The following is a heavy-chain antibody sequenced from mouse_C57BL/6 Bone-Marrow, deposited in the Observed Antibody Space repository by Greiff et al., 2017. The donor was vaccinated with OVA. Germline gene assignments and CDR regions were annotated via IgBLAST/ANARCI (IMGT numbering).Heavy chain of an antibody. CDR2: INPSTGGT. CDR1: GYSFTGYY. J-gene: IGHJ4*01. D-gene: IGHD2-4*01. V-gene: IGHV1-42*01. CDR3: AYDYEGYAMDY. Sequence: EVQLQQSGPELVKPGASVKISCKASGYSFTGYYMNWVKQSPEKSLEWIGEINPSTGGTTYNQKFKAKATLTVDKSSSTAYMQLKSLTSADSAVYYCAYDYEGYAMDYWGQGTSVTVSS.